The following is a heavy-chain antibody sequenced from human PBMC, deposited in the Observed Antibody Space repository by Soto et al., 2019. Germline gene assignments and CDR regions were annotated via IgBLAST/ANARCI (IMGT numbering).Heavy chain of an antibody. Sequence: QLQLQESGPGLVKPSETLSLTCTVSGGSISSSSYYWGWIRQPPGKGLEWIGSIYYSGSTYYNPSLKSRVTISVDTSKNQFSLKLSSVTAADTAVYYCARRGSGSYSDYWGQGNLVTVSS. J-gene: IGHJ4*02. D-gene: IGHD3-10*01. CDR2: IYYSGST. V-gene: IGHV4-39*01. CDR3: ARRGSGSYSDY. CDR1: GGSISSSSYY.